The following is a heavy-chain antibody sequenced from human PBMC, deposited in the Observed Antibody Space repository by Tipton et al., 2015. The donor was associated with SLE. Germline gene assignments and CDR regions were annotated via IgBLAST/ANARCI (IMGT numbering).Heavy chain of an antibody. CDR1: GDSISSYY. CDR3: ARESFTNDFYYYMDV. Sequence: TLSLTCTVSGDSISSYYWSWIRQPPGKGLEWIGYIHHTGRTKYNPSLKSRVTILVDTSKNQFSLTLSSVTAADTAVYYCARESFTNDFYYYMDVWGKGTTVTVSS. CDR2: IHHTGRT. V-gene: IGHV4-59*01. J-gene: IGHJ6*03. D-gene: IGHD2-8*01.